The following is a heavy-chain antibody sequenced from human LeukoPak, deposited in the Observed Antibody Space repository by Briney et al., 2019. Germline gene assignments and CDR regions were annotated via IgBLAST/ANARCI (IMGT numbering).Heavy chain of an antibody. D-gene: IGHD6-13*01. CDR2: INWDGTNT. CDR3: VKDLSSNWYSFDS. Sequence: PGGSLRLSCAASGFTFSSYEMNWVRQAPGKGLEWVSGINWDGTNTYYAESVKGRFTISRDSAAKSLYLHMNSLRDDDTAFYYCVKDLSSNWYSFDSWGQGTLVTVSS. V-gene: IGHV3-20*04. J-gene: IGHJ4*02. CDR1: GFTFSSYE.